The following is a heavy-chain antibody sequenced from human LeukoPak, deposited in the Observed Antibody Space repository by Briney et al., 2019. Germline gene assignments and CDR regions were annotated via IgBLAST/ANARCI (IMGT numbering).Heavy chain of an antibody. Sequence: SVKVSCKASGGMFSTTAINWVRQAPGQGLEWMGGNIPPFGTPDYAQKFQGRVTITADESTSTVYMELTSLTSEDTAIYYCARDPGSSVGIVVVQHATDAFDIWGQGTMVTVSS. CDR1: GGMFSTTA. CDR2: NIPPFGTP. CDR3: ARDPGSSVGIVVVQHATDAFDI. V-gene: IGHV1-69*13. J-gene: IGHJ3*02. D-gene: IGHD2-15*01.